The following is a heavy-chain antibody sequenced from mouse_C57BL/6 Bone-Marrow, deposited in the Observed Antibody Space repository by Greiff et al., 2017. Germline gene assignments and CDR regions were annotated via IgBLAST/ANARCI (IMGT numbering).Heavy chain of an antibody. Sequence: EVQLVESGGGLVKPGGSLKLSCAASGFTFSSYAMSWVRQTPEKRLEWVATISAGGSYTYYPDNVKGRYTITRDNAKNNLYLQKSHLKSEDTTMYYYSGQLRAMDYWGQGTSVTVSS. V-gene: IGHV5-4*01. CDR3: SGQLRAMDY. J-gene: IGHJ4*01. CDR1: GFTFSSYA. CDR2: ISAGGSYT. D-gene: IGHD2-4*01.